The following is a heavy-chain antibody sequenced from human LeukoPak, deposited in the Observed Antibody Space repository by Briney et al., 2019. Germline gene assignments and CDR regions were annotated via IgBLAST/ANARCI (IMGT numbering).Heavy chain of an antibody. CDR3: ARAYIAARRGTFHWFDP. Sequence: ASVKVSCKASGYTFTGYYMHWVRQAPGQGLEWMGWINPNSGGTNYAQKFQSRVTMTRDTSISTAYMELSRLRSDDTAVYYCARAYIAARRGTFHWFDPWGQGTLVTISS. CDR1: GYTFTGYY. V-gene: IGHV1-2*02. J-gene: IGHJ5*02. CDR2: INPNSGGT. D-gene: IGHD6-6*01.